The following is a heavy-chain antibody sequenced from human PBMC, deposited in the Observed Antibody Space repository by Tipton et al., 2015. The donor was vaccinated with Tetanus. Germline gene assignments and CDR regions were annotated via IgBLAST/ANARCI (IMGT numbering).Heavy chain of an antibody. CDR3: ARRDGSAGMDV. D-gene: IGHD6-19*01. Sequence: QLVQSGAEVKKAGESLKISCKVSGYSFANHWIGWVRQMPGKGLEWMGIIFPDDSDTRYSPSFEGQVTISADKSITTAYLYWSSLKASDSGKYFCARRDGSAGMDVWGQGTTVSVSS. V-gene: IGHV5-51*01. CDR1: GYSFANHW. CDR2: IFPDDSDT. J-gene: IGHJ6*02.